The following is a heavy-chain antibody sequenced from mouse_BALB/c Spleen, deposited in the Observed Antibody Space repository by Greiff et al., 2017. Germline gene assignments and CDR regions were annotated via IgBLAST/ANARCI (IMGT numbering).Heavy chain of an antibody. CDR2: ISYSGST. Sequence: EVKLQESGPGLVKPSQSLSLTCTVTGYSITSDYAWNWIRQFPGNKLEWMGYISYSGSTSYNPSLKSRISITRDTSKNQFFLQLNSVTTEDTATYYCARRDYYGSSQFAYWGQGTLVTVSA. D-gene: IGHD1-1*01. CDR1: GYSITSDYA. J-gene: IGHJ3*01. V-gene: IGHV3-2*02. CDR3: ARRDYYGSSQFAY.